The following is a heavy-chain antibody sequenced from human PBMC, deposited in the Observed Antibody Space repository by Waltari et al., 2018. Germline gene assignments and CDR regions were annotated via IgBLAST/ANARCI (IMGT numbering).Heavy chain of an antibody. CDR1: GYTLTELS. V-gene: IGHV1-24*01. CDR3: ANIVGATRHYYYYGMDV. D-gene: IGHD1-26*01. Sequence: QVQLVQSGAEVKKPGASVKVSCKVSGYTLTELSMHWVRQAPGKGLEWMGGLDPEAGETIYAQKFQGRVTMTEDTSTDTAYMELSSLRSEDTAVYYCANIVGATRHYYYYGMDVWGQGTTVTVSS. CDR2: LDPEAGET. J-gene: IGHJ6*02.